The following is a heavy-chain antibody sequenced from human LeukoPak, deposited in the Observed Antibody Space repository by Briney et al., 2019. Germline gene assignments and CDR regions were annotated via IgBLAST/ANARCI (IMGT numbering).Heavy chain of an antibody. D-gene: IGHD2-8*01. J-gene: IGHJ3*02. CDR1: GFTFSSYA. CDR3: AKVLGYCTNGVCFRAFDI. V-gene: IGHV3-23*01. Sequence: GGSLRLSCAASGFTFSSYAVSWVHQAPGKGLEWVSAISGSGGSTYYADSVKGRFTISRDNSKNTLYLQMNSLRAEDTAVYYCAKVLGYCTNGVCFRAFDIWGQGTMVTVSS. CDR2: ISGSGGST.